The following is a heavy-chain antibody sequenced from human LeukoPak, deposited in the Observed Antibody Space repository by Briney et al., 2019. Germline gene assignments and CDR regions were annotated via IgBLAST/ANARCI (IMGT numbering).Heavy chain of an antibody. CDR2: ISSDGGTA. J-gene: IGHJ4*02. CDR1: GFTFSSYS. D-gene: IGHD3-22*01. Sequence: PGGSLSLPCSASGFTFSSYSMHWVRQAAGKGLEYVSAISSDGGTAYYADSVKDRFTISRDNSKNTLYLQMSSLRAEETAVYYCVKGILYATMTDFDSWGPGTLVTVSS. V-gene: IGHV3-64D*09. CDR3: VKGILYATMTDFDS.